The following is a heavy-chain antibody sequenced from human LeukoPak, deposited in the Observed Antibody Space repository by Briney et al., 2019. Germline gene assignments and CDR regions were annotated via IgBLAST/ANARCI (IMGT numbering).Heavy chain of an antibody. CDR1: GYTFTSYD. J-gene: IGHJ4*02. V-gene: IGHV1-8*01. CDR3: ARTPPNWGADY. D-gene: IGHD7-27*01. Sequence: ASVKVSCKASGYTFTSYDINWVRQATGQGLEWMGWMSPNSGNTGYAQKFQGRVTMTRDTSIGTAYLERSSLKSEDTAVYYCARTPPNWGADYWGQGTLVTVSS. CDR2: MSPNSGNT.